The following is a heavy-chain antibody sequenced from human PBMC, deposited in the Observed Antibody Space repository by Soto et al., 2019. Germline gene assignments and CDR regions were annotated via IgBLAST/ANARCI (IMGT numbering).Heavy chain of an antibody. V-gene: IGHV3-11*01. J-gene: IGHJ4*02. CDR3: ASDPREYYFDY. CDR2: ISSSGSTI. Sequence: QVQLVESGGGLVKPGGSLRLSCAAAGFTFSDYYMSWLRQAPGTGLEWVSYISSSGSTISYADSVKCRFTISRDNAKNSLYLQMNSLRAEDTAVYYCASDPREYYFDYWGQGNLVTVSS. CDR1: GFTFSDYY.